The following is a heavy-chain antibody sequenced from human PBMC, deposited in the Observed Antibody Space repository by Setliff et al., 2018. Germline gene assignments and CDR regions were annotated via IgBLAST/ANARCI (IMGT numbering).Heavy chain of an antibody. Sequence: PGGSLRLSCAASGFTFSTYWMTWIRQAPGKGLEWVANIKGDGSEKYYVDSVEGRFAISRDNAKNSLYLQMNSLRAEDTAVYYCARAGLPYAADVWGQGTTVTVSS. CDR3: ARAGLPYAADV. CDR1: GFTFSTYW. V-gene: IGHV3-7*01. D-gene: IGHD2-21*02. CDR2: IKGDGSEK. J-gene: IGHJ3*01.